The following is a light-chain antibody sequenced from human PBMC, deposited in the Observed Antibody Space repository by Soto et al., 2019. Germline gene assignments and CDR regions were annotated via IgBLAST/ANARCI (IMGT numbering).Light chain of an antibody. Sequence: QSVLTQATSASGTPGQKVTISCSGSSSNIGSHYVYWYQQLPGTAPKLLIYRNDQRPSGVPDRFSGSKSGTSASLAISGLRSEDEGDYYCGAWDDSLNGAVFGGGTQLTVL. CDR3: GAWDDSLNGAV. CDR2: RND. J-gene: IGLJ7*01. CDR1: SSNIGSHY. V-gene: IGLV1-47*01.